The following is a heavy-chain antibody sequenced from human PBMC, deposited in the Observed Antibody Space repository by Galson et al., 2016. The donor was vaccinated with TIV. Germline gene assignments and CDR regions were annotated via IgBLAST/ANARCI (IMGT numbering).Heavy chain of an antibody. V-gene: IGHV4-61*08. CDR2: IYYSGST. CDR1: GASISYGGYY. D-gene: IGHD2-15*01. J-gene: IGHJ6*03. Sequence: LSLTCTVSGASISYGGYYWTWIRQSPGKGLEWIGYIYYSGSTNYNPSLKSRVTISRDTSKNRFSLKVSSVTAADTAVYYCARDTSMVGTIYHFAYYMDVWGKGTTVTVSS. CDR3: ARDTSMVGTIYHFAYYMDV.